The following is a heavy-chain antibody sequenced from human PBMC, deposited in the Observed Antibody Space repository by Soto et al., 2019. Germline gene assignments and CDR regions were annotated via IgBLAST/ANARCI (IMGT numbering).Heavy chain of an antibody. CDR2: IYYSAIT. Sequence: QVQLQESGPGLVKPSQTLSLTCTVSGDSIMMDSYYWNSIRQHPGKGLEWIGYIYYSAITAYNPSFKPRDTIPPDSSKSQFSLALTYVTAAVSAVYYCARGLDSGKFYACEAWGQGNQDTDSS. CDR1: GDSIMMDSYY. J-gene: IGHJ4*02. D-gene: IGHD1-26*01. V-gene: IGHV4-31*03. CDR3: ARGLDSGKFYACEA.